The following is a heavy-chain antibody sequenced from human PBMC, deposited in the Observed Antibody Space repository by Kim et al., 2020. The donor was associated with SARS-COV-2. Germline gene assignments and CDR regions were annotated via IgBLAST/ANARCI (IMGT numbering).Heavy chain of an antibody. J-gene: IGHJ4*02. D-gene: IGHD2-8*02. Sequence: GGSLRLSCAASGFTFDDYAMHWVRQAPGKGLEWVSGISWNSGSIGYADSVKGRFTISRDNAKNSLYLQMNSLRAEDTALYYCAKAASLRVVYAIGDYFDYWGQGTLVTVSS. V-gene: IGHV3-9*01. CDR3: AKAASLRVVYAIGDYFDY. CDR1: GFTFDDYA. CDR2: ISWNSGSI.